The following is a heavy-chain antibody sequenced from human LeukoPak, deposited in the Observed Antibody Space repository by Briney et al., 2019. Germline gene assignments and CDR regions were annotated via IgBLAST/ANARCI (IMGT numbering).Heavy chain of an antibody. D-gene: IGHD6-13*01. Sequence: PSETLSLTCTVSGGSISSGGYYWSWTRQHPGKGLEWIGYTYYSGSTYYNPSLKSRVTISVDTSKNQFSLKLSSVTAADTAVYYCARVGYSSSWLPNNWFDPWGQGTLVTVSS. CDR1: GGSISSGGYY. V-gene: IGHV4-31*03. CDR3: ARVGYSSSWLPNNWFDP. J-gene: IGHJ5*02. CDR2: TYYSGST.